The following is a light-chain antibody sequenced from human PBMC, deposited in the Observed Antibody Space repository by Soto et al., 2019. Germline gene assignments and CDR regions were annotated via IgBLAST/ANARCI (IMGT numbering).Light chain of an antibody. CDR3: QSYDSSLSGVV. V-gene: IGLV1-40*01. CDR1: SSNIGAGYD. J-gene: IGLJ2*01. CDR2: GNS. Sequence: QSVLTQPPSVSGAPGHRVTISCTGSSSNIGAGYDVHWYQQLPGTAPKLLIYGNSNRPSGVPDRFSGSKSGTSASLAITGLQAGDEADYYCQSYDSSLSGVVFGGGTKLTVL.